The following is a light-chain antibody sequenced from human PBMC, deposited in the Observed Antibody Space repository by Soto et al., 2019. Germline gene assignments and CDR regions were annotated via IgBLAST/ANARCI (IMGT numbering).Light chain of an antibody. CDR1: QSVSSY. CDR2: DAS. V-gene: IGKV3-11*01. Sequence: SVFTQSGPTVSLTPEERATLSCRASQSVSSYLAWYQQKPGQAPRLLIYDASNRATGIPARFSGSGSGTDFTLTISSLEPEDFAVYYCQQRSNWPPSTSGPRAKVDI. J-gene: IGKJ3*01. CDR3: QQRSNWPPST.